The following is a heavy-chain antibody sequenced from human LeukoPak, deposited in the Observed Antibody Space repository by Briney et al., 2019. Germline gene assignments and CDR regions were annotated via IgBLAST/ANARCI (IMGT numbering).Heavy chain of an antibody. Sequence: SVKVSCKASGGTFSSYAISWVRQAPGQALEWMGGIIPIFGTANYTQKFQGRVTITTDESTSTAYMELSSLRSDDPAVYYCARSQRITIFGVVRLNWFDPWGQGTLVTVSS. J-gene: IGHJ5*02. CDR1: GGTFSSYA. V-gene: IGHV1-69*05. D-gene: IGHD3-3*01. CDR2: IIPIFGTA. CDR3: ARSQRITIFGVVRLNWFDP.